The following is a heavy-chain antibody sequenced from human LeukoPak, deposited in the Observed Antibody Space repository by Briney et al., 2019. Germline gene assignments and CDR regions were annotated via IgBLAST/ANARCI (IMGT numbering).Heavy chain of an antibody. D-gene: IGHD1-1*01. CDR2: INHSGST. CDR3: ARVTTELYGRYFDY. J-gene: IGHJ4*02. Sequence: SETLSLTCAVYGGSFSGYYWSWIRQPPGKGLEWIGEINHSGSTNYNPSLKSRVTMSVDTSKNQFSLKLSSVTAADTAVYYCARVTTELYGRYFDYWGQGTLVTVSS. V-gene: IGHV4-34*01. CDR1: GGSFSGYY.